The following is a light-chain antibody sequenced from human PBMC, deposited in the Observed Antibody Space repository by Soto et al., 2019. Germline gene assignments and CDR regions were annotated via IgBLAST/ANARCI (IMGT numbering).Light chain of an antibody. J-gene: IGKJ1*01. CDR2: KAS. Sequence: DITMTQSPSTLSASVGDRVTITCRASQSISSWLAWYQQKPGKAPKLLIYKASSLESGVPSRFSGSGSGTEFPLTISSLHPDDFATYYCQQYTSWTFGQGTTVKIK. V-gene: IGKV1-5*03. CDR3: QQYTSWT. CDR1: QSISSW.